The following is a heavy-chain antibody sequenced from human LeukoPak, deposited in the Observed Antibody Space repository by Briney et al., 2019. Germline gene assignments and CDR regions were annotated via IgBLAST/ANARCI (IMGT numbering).Heavy chain of an antibody. CDR1: GFTFSSYE. J-gene: IGHJ4*02. Sequence: GGSLRLSCAASGFTFSSYEMNWVRQAPGKGLEWISYISSSNTMYYADSVKGRFTISRDNAKNSLYLQMNSLRVEDTAVYYCARDLSYYFDYGGQRSLVTVSS. V-gene: IGHV3-48*03. CDR2: ISSSNTM. D-gene: IGHD1-26*01. CDR3: ARDLSYYFDY.